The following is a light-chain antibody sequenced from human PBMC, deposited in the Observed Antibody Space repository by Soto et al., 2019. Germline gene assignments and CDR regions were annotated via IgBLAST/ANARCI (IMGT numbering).Light chain of an antibody. CDR1: SSNIGSNY. V-gene: IGLV1-51*01. Sequence: QSVLTQPPSVSAAPGQTVTISCSGSSSNIGSNYVSWFQQLPGRAPKVVIYDNSKRPSGIPDRFSGSKSGSSATLGVTGLQTGDEADYYCGTWDSDLSAEVFGGGTKVTVL. J-gene: IGLJ3*02. CDR3: GTWDSDLSAEV. CDR2: DNS.